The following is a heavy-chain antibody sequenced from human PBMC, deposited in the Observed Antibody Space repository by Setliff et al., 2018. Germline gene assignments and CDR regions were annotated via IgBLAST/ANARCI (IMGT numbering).Heavy chain of an antibody. CDR2: MNPSTGGT. J-gene: IGHJ4*02. V-gene: IGHV1-8*01. Sequence: ASVKVSCKASGYTFTTYGVAWVRQAPGQGLEYMGWMNPSTGGTGYAQKFQGRVTMTRSTSTSSAYMEQTSRTSEDTAVYYCAGGRRSWGIAYWGQGTPVTVSS. CDR1: GYTFTTYG. D-gene: IGHD3-16*01. CDR3: AGGRRSWGIAY.